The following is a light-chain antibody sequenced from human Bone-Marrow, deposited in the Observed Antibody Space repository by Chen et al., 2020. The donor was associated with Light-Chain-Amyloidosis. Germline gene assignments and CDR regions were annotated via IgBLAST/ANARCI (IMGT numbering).Light chain of an antibody. J-gene: IGLJ1*01. CDR3: SSYTPRTTLYV. CDR2: DVS. Sequence: QSALTQPASVSASPGQSLTISCTGTRSDIGGYQYVSWYQQHPGEAPKLMIYDVSRRPSGVSNRFSGSKSGNTASLTISGLQAEDEADYYCSSYTPRTTLYVFGTGTKVTVL. V-gene: IGLV2-14*03. CDR1: RSDIGGYQY.